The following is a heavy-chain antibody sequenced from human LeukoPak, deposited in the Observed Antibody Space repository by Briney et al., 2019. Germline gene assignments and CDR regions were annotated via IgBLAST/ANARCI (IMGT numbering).Heavy chain of an antibody. D-gene: IGHD7-27*01. Sequence: SETLSLTCTVSGGSISSYYWSWIRQPPGKGLEWIGYIYYSGSTNYNPSLESRVTISVDTSKNQFSLKLSSVTAADTAVYYCARHLPPWGSWGQGTLVTVSS. CDR2: IYYSGST. J-gene: IGHJ4*02. CDR3: ARHLPPWGS. CDR1: GGSISSYY. V-gene: IGHV4-59*08.